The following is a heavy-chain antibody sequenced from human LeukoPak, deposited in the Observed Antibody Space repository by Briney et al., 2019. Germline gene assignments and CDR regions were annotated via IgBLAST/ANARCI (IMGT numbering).Heavy chain of an antibody. D-gene: IGHD3-3*01. J-gene: IGHJ4*02. CDR1: GFTFSSYA. V-gene: IGHV3-30-3*01. CDR3: ARSPVLRFLEWLSVHFDY. CDR2: ISYDGSNK. Sequence: GGSLRLSCAASGFTFSSYAMHWVRQAPGKGLEWVAVISYDGSNKYYADSVKGRFTISRDNSKNTLYQQMNSLRAEDTAVYYCARSPVLRFLEWLSVHFDYWGQGTLVTVSS.